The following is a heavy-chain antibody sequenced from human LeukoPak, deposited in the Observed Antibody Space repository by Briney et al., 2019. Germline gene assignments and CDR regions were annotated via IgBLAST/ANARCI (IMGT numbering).Heavy chain of an antibody. CDR3: AKDRPNYFHVSGHYYQTNGDY. D-gene: IGHD2/OR15-2a*01. CDR1: GFTFSIYA. Sequence: GGSLRLSCAASGFTFSIYAMSWVRQAPGKGLEWVSSITSRDGTTYYADFGKGRFTISRDNSKNTLYLQMNSLRAEGTALYYCAKDRPNYFHVSGHYYQTNGDYWGQGTLVTVSS. J-gene: IGHJ4*02. CDR2: ITSRDGTT. V-gene: IGHV3-23*01.